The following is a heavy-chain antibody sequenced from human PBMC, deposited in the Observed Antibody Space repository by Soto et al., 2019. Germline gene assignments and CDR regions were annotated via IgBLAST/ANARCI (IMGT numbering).Heavy chain of an antibody. CDR2: INHSGST. J-gene: IGHJ4*02. D-gene: IGHD1-26*01. CDR3: ASYIKGSSGSSSRFDY. Sequence: SETLSLTCAVYGGSFSGYYWSWIRQPPGKGLEWIGEINHSGSTNYNPSLKSRVTISVDTSKNQFSLKLSSVTAADTAVYYCASYIKGSSGSSSRFDYWGQGTLVTVSS. V-gene: IGHV4-34*01. CDR1: GGSFSGYY.